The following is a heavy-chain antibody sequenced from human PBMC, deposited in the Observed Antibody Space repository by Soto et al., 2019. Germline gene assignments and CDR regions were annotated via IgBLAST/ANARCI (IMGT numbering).Heavy chain of an antibody. J-gene: IGHJ5*02. V-gene: IGHV4-31*03. CDR1: GAARNSGNYY. CDR2: IYVTGAV. D-gene: IGHD2-21*01. Sequence: SENLSLTCIVSGAARNSGNYYCSWSREVPGKGLEWIGHIYVTGAVDYNPSLRDRITISQDTSERQFSLNLRLVTAADTAVYYCARLRIATNNYKWFDPWGQGTLVTVS. CDR3: ARLRIATNNYKWFDP.